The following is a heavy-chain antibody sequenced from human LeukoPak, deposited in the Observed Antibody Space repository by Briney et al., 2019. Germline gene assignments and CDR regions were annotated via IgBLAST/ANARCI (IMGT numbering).Heavy chain of an antibody. D-gene: IGHD3-22*01. CDR1: GFTVSSNY. Sequence: GGSLRLSCAASGFTVSSNYMSWVRQAPGKGLEWVSVIYSGGSTYYADSVKGRFTISRDNSKNTLYLQMNSLRAEDTAVYYCASRGSGYFSKAFDYWGQGTLVTVSS. CDR3: ASRGSGYFSKAFDY. CDR2: IYSGGST. J-gene: IGHJ4*02. V-gene: IGHV3-66*01.